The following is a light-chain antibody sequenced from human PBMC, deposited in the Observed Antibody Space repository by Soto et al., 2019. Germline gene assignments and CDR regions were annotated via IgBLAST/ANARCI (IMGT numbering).Light chain of an antibody. V-gene: IGKV1-5*03. CDR2: KAS. CDR1: QSISSW. CDR3: QQYNSYPWT. J-gene: IGKJ1*01. Sequence: DIQMTQSPSTLSASVGDRVTITCRASQSISSWLAWYQQKPGKAPKLLIYKASSLESGVPSRFSGSGSGTEFTLTISSLQPDDFATYYRQQYNSYPWTFGQGTKVDTK.